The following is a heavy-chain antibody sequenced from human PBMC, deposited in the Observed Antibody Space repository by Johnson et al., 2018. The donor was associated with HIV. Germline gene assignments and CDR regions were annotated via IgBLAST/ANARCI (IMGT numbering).Heavy chain of an antibody. CDR3: ARDRGYWDAFDI. CDR2: IRGDGSSS. Sequence: VQLVESGGALVQPGGSLRLSCEVSGFTISTFWMHWVRQVPGKGLMWVSRIRGDGSSSSYADSVKARFTISRANSNNPLYLQMNSLRAEDTAVYYCARDRGYWDAFDIWGQGTMVTVSS. CDR1: GFTISTFW. J-gene: IGHJ3*02. D-gene: IGHD3-22*01. V-gene: IGHV3-74*01.